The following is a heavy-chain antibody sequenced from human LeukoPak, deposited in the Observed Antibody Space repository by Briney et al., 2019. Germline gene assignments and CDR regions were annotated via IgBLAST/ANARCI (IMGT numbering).Heavy chain of an antibody. J-gene: IGHJ6*02. V-gene: IGHV1-18*01. CDR2: ISAYNGNT. D-gene: IGHD3-10*01. Sequence: GASVKVSCKASGYTFTSYGISWVRQAPGQGLEWMGWISAYNGNTNYAQKLQGRVTMTTDTSTSAAYMELRSLRSDDTAVYYCAGARVGELSPPDSYGMDVWGQGTTVTVSS. CDR1: GYTFTSYG. CDR3: AGARVGELSPPDSYGMDV.